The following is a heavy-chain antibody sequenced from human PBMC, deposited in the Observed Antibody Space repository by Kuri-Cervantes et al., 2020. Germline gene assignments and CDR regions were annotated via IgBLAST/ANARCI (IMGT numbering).Heavy chain of an antibody. CDR2: INQDGSKK. J-gene: IGHJ4*02. CDR1: GFTFSSYW. Sequence: GGSLRLSCAASGFTFSSYWMSWVRQAPGKGLEWVANINQDGSKKYYVDSVKGRFTISRDNAKNSLYLQMNSLRAEDTAIYYCARLHFYTNSGRYFDYWGQGTLVTVSS. CDR3: ARLHFYTNSGRYFDY. D-gene: IGHD2-8*01. V-gene: IGHV3-7*01.